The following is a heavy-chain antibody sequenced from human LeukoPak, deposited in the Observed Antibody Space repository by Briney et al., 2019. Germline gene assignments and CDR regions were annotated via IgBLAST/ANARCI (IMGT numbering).Heavy chain of an antibody. D-gene: IGHD6-13*01. CDR3: ARYISSGNDY. Sequence: SETLSLTCAVYGGSFSGYYWSWLRQPPGRGLEWIAFIPYSGRTNSNPSLKSRVTLSVDTSKNQFSLKLISVTAADTAVYYCARYISSGNDYWGQGSLVTVSS. CDR2: IPYSGRT. J-gene: IGHJ4*02. CDR1: GGSFSGYY. V-gene: IGHV4-59*08.